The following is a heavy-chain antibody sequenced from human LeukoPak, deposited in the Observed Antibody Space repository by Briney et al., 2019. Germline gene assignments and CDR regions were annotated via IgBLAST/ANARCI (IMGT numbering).Heavy chain of an antibody. CDR2: IRYDGSNK. V-gene: IGHV3-30*02. D-gene: IGHD3-10*01. CDR3: AKDRGYGSGSYLRSPYFDY. Sequence: GGSLRLSSAASGFTFSSYGMHWVRQAPGKGLEWVAFIRYDGSNKYYADSVKGRFTISRDNSKNTLYLQMNSLRAEDTAVYYCAKDRGYGSGSYLRSPYFDYWGQGTLVTVSS. CDR1: GFTFSSYG. J-gene: IGHJ4*02.